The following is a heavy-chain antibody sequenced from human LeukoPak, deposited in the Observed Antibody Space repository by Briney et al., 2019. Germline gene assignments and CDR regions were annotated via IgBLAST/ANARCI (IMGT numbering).Heavy chain of an antibody. CDR1: GGSFSGYY. V-gene: IGHV4-34*01. CDR2: INHSGST. J-gene: IGHJ4*02. D-gene: IGHD3-10*01. CDR3: ARVPTRIYGSGSYPFDY. Sequence: PSETLSLTCAVYGGSFSGYYWSWIRQPPGKGLEWIGEINHSGSTNYNPSLKRRVTISVDTSKNQFSLKLSSVTAADTAVYYCARVPTRIYGSGSYPFDYWGQGTLVTVSS.